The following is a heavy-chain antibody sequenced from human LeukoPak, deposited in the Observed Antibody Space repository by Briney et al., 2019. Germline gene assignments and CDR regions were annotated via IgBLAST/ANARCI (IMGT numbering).Heavy chain of an antibody. CDR1: GGSISSYY. CDR3: AGALYYDILTGFHSDAFDI. V-gene: IGHV4-59*01. Sequence: PSETLSLTCTVSGGSISSYYWSWIRQPPGKGLEWIGYIYYSGSTNYNPSLKSRVTISVDTSKNQFSLKLSSVTAADTAVYYCAGALYYDILTGFHSDAFDIWGQGTMVTVSS. D-gene: IGHD3-9*01. J-gene: IGHJ3*02. CDR2: IYYSGST.